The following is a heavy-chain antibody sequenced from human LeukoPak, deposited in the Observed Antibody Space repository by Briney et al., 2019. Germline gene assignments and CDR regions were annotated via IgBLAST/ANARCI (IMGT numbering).Heavy chain of an antibody. J-gene: IGHJ4*02. CDR3: AREAVDYYGSGSYDY. CDR2: MSYDGSNK. Sequence: GGSLRLSCAASGFTFSSYAMHWVRQAPGKGLEWVAVMSYDGSNKYYADSVKGRFTISRDNSKNTLYLQMNSLRAEDTAVYYCAREAVDYYGSGSYDYWGQGTLVTVSS. CDR1: GFTFSSYA. D-gene: IGHD3-10*01. V-gene: IGHV3-30*04.